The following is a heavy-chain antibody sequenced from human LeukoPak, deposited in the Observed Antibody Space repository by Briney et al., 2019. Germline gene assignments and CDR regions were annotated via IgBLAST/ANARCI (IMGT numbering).Heavy chain of an antibody. Sequence: PGGSLRLSCAASGFTFSSYAMSWVRQPPGKGLEWVSAISGSGGSTYYADSVKGRFTISRDNSKNTLYLQMNSLRVEDTAVYYCAKVGSAGAKYYYYYGMDVWGQGTTVTVSS. CDR1: GFTFSSYA. CDR2: ISGSGGST. J-gene: IGHJ6*02. V-gene: IGHV3-23*01. CDR3: AKVGSAGAKYYYYYGMDV. D-gene: IGHD1-26*01.